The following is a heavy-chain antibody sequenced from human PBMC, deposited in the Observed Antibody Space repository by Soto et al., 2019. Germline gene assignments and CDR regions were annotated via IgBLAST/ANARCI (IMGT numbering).Heavy chain of an antibody. CDR3: ARSAPRYFDWLLSDAFDI. D-gene: IGHD3-9*01. V-gene: IGHV3-11*01. Sequence: LSLTCAASGFTFSDYYMSWIRQAPGKGLEWVSYISSSGSTIYYADSVKGRFTISRDNAKNSLYLQMNSLRAEDTAVYYCARSAPRYFDWLLSDAFDIWGQGTMVTVSS. CDR2: ISSSGSTI. J-gene: IGHJ3*02. CDR1: GFTFSDYY.